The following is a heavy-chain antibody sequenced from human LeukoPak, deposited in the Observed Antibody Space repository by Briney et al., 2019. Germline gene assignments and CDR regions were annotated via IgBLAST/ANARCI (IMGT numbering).Heavy chain of an antibody. Sequence: SVKVSCKASGGTFSSYAISWVRQAPGQGLEWMGGIIPIFGTANYAQMFQGRITITADESTSTGYMELSSLRSEDTAVYYCARVPYSGSYPTLYYYGMDVWGQGTTVTVSS. CDR2: IIPIFGTA. V-gene: IGHV1-69*13. J-gene: IGHJ6*02. CDR3: ARVPYSGSYPTLYYYGMDV. CDR1: GGTFSSYA. D-gene: IGHD1-26*01.